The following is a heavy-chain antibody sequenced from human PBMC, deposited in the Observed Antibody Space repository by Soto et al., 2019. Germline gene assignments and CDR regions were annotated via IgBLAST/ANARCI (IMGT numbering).Heavy chain of an antibody. CDR3: AAELGFGKLSVV. J-gene: IGHJ6*02. V-gene: IGHV1-69*01. CDR2: IIPLFGTT. CDR1: GDTFKNCV. D-gene: IGHD3-10*01. Sequence: QVQVVQSGVEVRRPGSSVKVSCKASGDTFKNCVINWVRQAPGQGLEWMGGIIPLFGTTDFAQRFQGRLTITTDESTTTAYMELSRLRSEDTATYYCAAELGFGKLSVVWGQGTTVIVSS.